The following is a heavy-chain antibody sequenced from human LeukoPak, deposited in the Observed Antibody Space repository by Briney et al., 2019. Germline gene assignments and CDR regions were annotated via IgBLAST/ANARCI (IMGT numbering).Heavy chain of an antibody. Sequence: SETLSLTCTVSGGSISSSSYYWGWIRQPPGKGLEWIGSIYYSGSTYYNPSLKSRVTISVDTSKNQFSLKLSSVTAADTAVYYCARDFGAAAGTGWFDPWGQGTLVTVSS. CDR3: ARDFGAAAGTGWFDP. CDR2: IYYSGST. CDR1: GGSISSSSYY. D-gene: IGHD6-13*01. J-gene: IGHJ5*02. V-gene: IGHV4-39*07.